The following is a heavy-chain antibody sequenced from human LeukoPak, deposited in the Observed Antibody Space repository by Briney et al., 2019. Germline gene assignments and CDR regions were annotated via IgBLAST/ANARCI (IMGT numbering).Heavy chain of an antibody. CDR1: GGSISTSSYY. V-gene: IGHV4-39*01. D-gene: IGHD2-21*01. J-gene: IGHJ4*02. Sequence: SETLSLTCAVSGGSISTSSYYWGWIRQPPGKGLEWVGAVYYSGRTYYGRSLKSRVTISVDTSKNQFSLMLSSVTAADTAVYYCATHSTSYGGDTTYPFDHWGQGTLVTVSS. CDR3: ATHSTSYGGDTTYPFDH. CDR2: VYYSGRT.